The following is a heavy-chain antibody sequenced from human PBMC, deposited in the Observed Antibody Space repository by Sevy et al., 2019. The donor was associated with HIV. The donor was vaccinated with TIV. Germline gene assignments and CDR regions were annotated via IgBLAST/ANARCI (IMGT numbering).Heavy chain of an antibody. Sequence: GGSLRLSCAASGFTFSSYPMSWVRQAPGKGLEWVSAISGSGGSTYYADSVKGRFTISRDNSKNTLYLQMNSLRAEDTAVYYCARGVTTILPYYYYMDVWGKGTTVTVSS. CDR2: ISGSGGST. J-gene: IGHJ6*03. V-gene: IGHV3-23*01. CDR1: GFTFSSYP. CDR3: ARGVTTILPYYYYMDV. D-gene: IGHD4-17*01.